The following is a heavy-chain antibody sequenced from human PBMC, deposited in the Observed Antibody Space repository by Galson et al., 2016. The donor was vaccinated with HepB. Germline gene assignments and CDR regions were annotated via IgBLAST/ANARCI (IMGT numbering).Heavy chain of an antibody. CDR3: VKDTDGVVVAATGGLGP. V-gene: IGHV3-9*01. D-gene: IGHD2-15*01. CDR2: INFNSVII. J-gene: IGHJ5*02. Sequence: SLRLSCAASGFTFDDYAMHWVRQAPGKGLEWISGINFNSVIIGYADSVKGRFTISRDNAENSLYLQMNALRAEDTALYYCVKDTDGVVVAATGGLGPWGQGTLVTVSS. CDR1: GFTFDDYA.